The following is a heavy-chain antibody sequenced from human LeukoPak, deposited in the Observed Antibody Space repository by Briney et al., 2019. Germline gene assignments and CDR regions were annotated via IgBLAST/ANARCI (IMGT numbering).Heavy chain of an antibody. Sequence: PSETLSLTCNVSGGSISSSSYYWGWIRQPPGKGLEWIGSIYYSGSTYYSPSLKSRVTISVDTSKNQFSLKLSSVTAADTAVYYCARHRGSYYSSFEYWGQGTLVTVSS. CDR2: IYYSGST. CDR1: GGSISSSSYY. CDR3: ARHRGSYYSSFEY. V-gene: IGHV4-39*01. D-gene: IGHD1-26*01. J-gene: IGHJ4*02.